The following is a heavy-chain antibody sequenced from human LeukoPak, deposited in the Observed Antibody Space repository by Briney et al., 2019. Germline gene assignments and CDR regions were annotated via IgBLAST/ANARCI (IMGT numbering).Heavy chain of an antibody. D-gene: IGHD5-12*01. Sequence: PGGSLRLSCAASGFTFSSYGMHWVRQAPGKGLEWVSYISDSSAMYYADPVRGRFTISRENDKNSLFPQMNSLRAEDTAVYYCARDGGYSGYDADCWGQGTLVTVSS. J-gene: IGHJ4*02. CDR3: ARDGGYSGYDADC. V-gene: IGHV3-48*01. CDR1: GFTFSSYG. CDR2: ISDSSAM.